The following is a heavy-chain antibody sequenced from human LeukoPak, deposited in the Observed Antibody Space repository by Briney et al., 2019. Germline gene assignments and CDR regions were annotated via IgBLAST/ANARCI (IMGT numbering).Heavy chain of an antibody. D-gene: IGHD5-12*01. CDR1: GGTFSSYA. CDR2: IIPIFGTA. J-gene: IGHJ4*02. CDR3: ARGGVEDSGYDLDY. Sequence: SVKVSCKASGGTFSSYAISWVRQAPGQGLEWMGGIIPIFGTANYAQKFQGRVTITADESTSTTYMELSSLRSEDTAVYYCARGGVEDSGYDLDYWGQGTLVTVSS. V-gene: IGHV1-69*01.